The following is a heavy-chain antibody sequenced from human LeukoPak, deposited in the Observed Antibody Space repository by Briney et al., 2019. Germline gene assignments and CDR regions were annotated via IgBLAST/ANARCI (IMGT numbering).Heavy chain of an antibody. CDR2: IYSGGST. V-gene: IGHV3-53*01. Sequence: GGSLRLSCAASGFTVSSNYMSWVRQAPGKGLEWVSVIYSGGSTLYADSVKGRFSISRDNSKNTLYLQMNSLRAEDTAVYYCASARGSNYGFLGDWGQGTLVTVSS. CDR1: GFTVSSNY. CDR3: ASARGSNYGFLGD. J-gene: IGHJ4*02. D-gene: IGHD5-18*01.